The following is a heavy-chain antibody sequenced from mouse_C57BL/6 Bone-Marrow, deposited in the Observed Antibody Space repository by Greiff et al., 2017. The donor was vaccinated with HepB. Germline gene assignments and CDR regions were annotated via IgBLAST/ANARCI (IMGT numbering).Heavy chain of an antibody. Sequence: EVQLQESGAELVRPGASVKLSCTASGFTFKDDYMHWVKQRPEQGLEWIGWIDPENGDTEYDSKFKGKATITADTSSNTAYLQLSSLTSEDTAVYYCTTGSPFAYWGQGTLVTVSA. CDR3: TTGSPFAY. CDR1: GFTFKDDY. V-gene: IGHV14-4*01. J-gene: IGHJ3*01. CDR2: IDPENGDT.